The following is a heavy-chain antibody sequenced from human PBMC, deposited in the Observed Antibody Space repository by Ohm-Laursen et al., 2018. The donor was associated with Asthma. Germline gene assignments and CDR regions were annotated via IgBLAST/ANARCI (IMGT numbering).Heavy chain of an antibody. CDR3: ARGTYPVGAHDS. CDR1: GFTFSSYA. V-gene: IGHV3-72*01. Sequence: SLRLSCAASGFTFSSYAMHWVRQAPGKGLEWVGRSRNKANNYYTDYAASVRGRFTISRDESRNSLDLQMNSLKIEDTAVYYCARGTYPVGAHDSWGQGTLVTVSS. CDR2: SRNKANNYYT. D-gene: IGHD1-26*01. J-gene: IGHJ4*02.